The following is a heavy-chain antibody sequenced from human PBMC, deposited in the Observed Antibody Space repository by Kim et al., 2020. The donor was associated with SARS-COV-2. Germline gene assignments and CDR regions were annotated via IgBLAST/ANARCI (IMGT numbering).Heavy chain of an antibody. CDR2: ISSNGGST. D-gene: IGHD5-12*01. Sequence: GGSLRLSCSASGFTFSSYAMHWVRQAPGKGLEYVSAISSNGGSTYYADSVKGRFTISRDNSKNTLYLQMSSLRAEDTAVYYCVKDLSDIVATILGDVYFDYWGQGTLVTVSS. J-gene: IGHJ4*02. CDR3: VKDLSDIVATILGDVYFDY. V-gene: IGHV3-64D*06. CDR1: GFTFSSYA.